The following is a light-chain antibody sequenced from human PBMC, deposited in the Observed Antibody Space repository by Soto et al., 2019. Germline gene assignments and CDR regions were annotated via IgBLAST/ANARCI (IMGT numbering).Light chain of an antibody. Sequence: QSSLPQPPSASGSPGQSVTISCTGTKNDIGVYDFVSWYQHHPGKAPRLIIYEVVQRPSGVPDRFSGPKSGNTASLTVSGLQAADEADYFCKSYAGSNTYVFGSGTKVTVL. CDR2: EVV. CDR3: KSYAGSNTYV. CDR1: KNDIGVYDF. J-gene: IGLJ1*01. V-gene: IGLV2-8*01.